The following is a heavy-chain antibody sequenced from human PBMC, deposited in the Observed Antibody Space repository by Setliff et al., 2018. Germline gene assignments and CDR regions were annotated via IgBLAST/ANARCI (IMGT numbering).Heavy chain of an antibody. D-gene: IGHD3-3*01. V-gene: IGHV1-69*06. CDR1: GGTFSSYA. CDR3: ARGRHPPWSGYPYYYMDV. CDR2: IIPIFGTA. Sequence: SVKVSCKASGGTFSSYAISWVRQAPGQGLEWMGRIIPIFGTANYAQKFQGRDTITADKSTSTAYMELSSLRSEDTAVYYCARGRHPPWSGYPYYYMDVWGKGTTVTVSS. J-gene: IGHJ6*03.